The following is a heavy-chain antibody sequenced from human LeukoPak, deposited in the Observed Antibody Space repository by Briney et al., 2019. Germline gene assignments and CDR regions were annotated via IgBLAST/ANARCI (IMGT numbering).Heavy chain of an antibody. CDR1: GFTFSSYG. D-gene: IGHD2-2*02. Sequence: GGSLRLSCAASGFTFSSYGMHWVRQAPGKGLEWVSYISSSSSTIYYADSVKGRFTISRDNAKNSLYLQMNSLRAEDTAVYYCARDDPIVVVPAAIDYWGQGTLVTVSS. J-gene: IGHJ4*02. CDR2: ISSSSSTI. CDR3: ARDDPIVVVPAAIDY. V-gene: IGHV3-48*01.